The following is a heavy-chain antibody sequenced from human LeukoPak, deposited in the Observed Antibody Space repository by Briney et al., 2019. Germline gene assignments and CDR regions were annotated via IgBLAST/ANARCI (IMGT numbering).Heavy chain of an antibody. D-gene: IGHD6-6*01. CDR3: ALSLSQLVQVDY. CDR1: GFTFSSYA. CDR2: ISGSGGST. V-gene: IGHV3-23*01. J-gene: IGHJ4*02. Sequence: PGGSLRLSCAASGFTFSSYAMSWVRQAPGKGLEWVSAISGSGGSTYYADSVKGRFTISRDNSKNTLYLQMNSLRAEDTAVYYCALSLSQLVQVDYWGQGTLVTVSS.